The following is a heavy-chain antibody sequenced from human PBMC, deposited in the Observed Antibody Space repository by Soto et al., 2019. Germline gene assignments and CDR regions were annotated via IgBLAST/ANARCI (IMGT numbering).Heavy chain of an antibody. Sequence: QVQLQESGPGLVKPSQTLSLTCIVSGVSISSGDDYWSWIRQPPGKGLEWIGYIYSSGSTYSNPSXTSXVXRSADTSKNQFSLKLTSVTAADTAVYYCARGGGYDYWGQGALVTVSS. D-gene: IGHD3-22*01. J-gene: IGHJ4*02. V-gene: IGHV4-30-4*01. CDR2: IYSSGST. CDR1: GVSISSGDDY. CDR3: ARGGGYDY.